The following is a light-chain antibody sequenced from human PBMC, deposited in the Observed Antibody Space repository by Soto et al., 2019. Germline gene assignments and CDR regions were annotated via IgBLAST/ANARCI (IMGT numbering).Light chain of an antibody. CDR2: GAS. V-gene: IGKV3D-20*02. J-gene: IGKJ4*01. CDR3: QQRSNWPRLT. Sequence: EIVLTQSPGTLSLSPGERATLSCRASQTVTSNYLAWYQQKPGQAPRLLIFGASIRATGIPDRFSGSGSGTDFTLTISRLEPEDFAVYYCQQRSNWPRLTFGGGTKVDI. CDR1: QTVTSNY.